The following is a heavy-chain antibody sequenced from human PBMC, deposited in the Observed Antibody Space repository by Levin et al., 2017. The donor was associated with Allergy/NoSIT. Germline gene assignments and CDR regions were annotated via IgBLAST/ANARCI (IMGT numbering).Heavy chain of an antibody. V-gene: IGHV3-23*01. CDR1: GFTFSSYA. Sequence: GGSLRLSCAASGFTFSSYAMSWVRQAPGKGLEWVSAISGSGGSTYYADSVKGRFTISRDNSKNTLYLQMNSLRAEDTAVYYCAKDSGLLGWLLWYFDLWGRGTLVTVSS. CDR2: ISGSGGST. CDR3: AKDSGLLGWLLWYFDL. D-gene: IGHD5-18*01. J-gene: IGHJ2*01.